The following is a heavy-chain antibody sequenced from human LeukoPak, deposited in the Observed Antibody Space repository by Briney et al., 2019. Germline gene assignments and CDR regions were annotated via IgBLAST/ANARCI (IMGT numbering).Heavy chain of an antibody. V-gene: IGHV3-23*01. CDR1: GFTFSSYA. CDR2: ISGSGGST. J-gene: IGHJ4*02. D-gene: IGHD3-10*01. Sequence: GGSLRLSCAASGFTFSSYAMSWVRQAPGKGLEWASAISGSGGSTYYADSVKGRFTISRDNSKNTLYLQMNSLRAEDTAVYYCAKGVPGGYYGSGSYSDYWGQGTLVTVSS. CDR3: AKGVPGGYYGSGSYSDY.